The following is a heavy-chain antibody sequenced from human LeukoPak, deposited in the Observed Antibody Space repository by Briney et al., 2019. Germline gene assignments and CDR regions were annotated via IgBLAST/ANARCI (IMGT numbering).Heavy chain of an antibody. D-gene: IGHD6-19*01. CDR3: ARGSSGWYAGWYY. CDR2: INHSGST. CDR1: GGPFSGYY. J-gene: IGHJ4*02. Sequence: PSETLSLTCAVYGGPFSGYYWSWIRQPPGKGLEWIGEINHSGSTNYNPSLKSRVTISVDTSKNQFSLKLSSVTAADTAVYYCARGSSGWYAGWYYWGQGTLVTVSS. V-gene: IGHV4-34*01.